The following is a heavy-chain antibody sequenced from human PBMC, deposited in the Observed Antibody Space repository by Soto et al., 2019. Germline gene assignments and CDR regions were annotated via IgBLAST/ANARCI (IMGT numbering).Heavy chain of an antibody. CDR3: ARGLSSYCSGGSCYSGYMDV. CDR1: GFTVSSNY. Sequence: EVQLVESGGGLVQPGGSLRLSCAASGFTVSSNYMSWVRQAPGKGLEWVSVIYSGGSTYYADSVKGRFTISRHNSKNTLYLQMNRLRAEDTAVYYCARGLSSYCSGGSCYSGYMDVWGKGNTVTVSS. CDR2: IYSGGST. J-gene: IGHJ6*03. V-gene: IGHV3-53*04. D-gene: IGHD2-15*01.